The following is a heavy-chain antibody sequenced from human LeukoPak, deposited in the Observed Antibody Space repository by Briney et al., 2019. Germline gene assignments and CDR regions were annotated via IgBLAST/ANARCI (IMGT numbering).Heavy chain of an antibody. J-gene: IGHJ6*03. CDR3: ARADYSSTWSHDYYYMDV. D-gene: IGHD6-13*01. Sequence: PSEALSLTCTVSGASISSGSYYWNWIRQPAGKGLEWIGRIFASGSTNYNPSLKSRFTISVDTSKNQFSLKLSSVTAADTAVYYCARADYSSTWSHDYYYMDVWGKGTTVTVSS. CDR2: IFASGST. V-gene: IGHV4-61*02. CDR1: GASISSGSYY.